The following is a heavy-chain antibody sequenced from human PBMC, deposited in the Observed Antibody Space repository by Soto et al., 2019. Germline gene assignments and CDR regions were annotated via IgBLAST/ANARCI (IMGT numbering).Heavy chain of an antibody. V-gene: IGHV3-30*18. CDR2: ISYDGSNK. Sequence: QVQLVESGGGVVQPGRSLRLSCAASGFTFSSYGMHWVRQAPGKGLEWVAVISYDGSNKYYADSVKGRFTISRDNSKNTLYLQMNSLRAEDTAVYYCAKGEWELLGSEDAFDIWGQGTMVTVSS. J-gene: IGHJ3*02. D-gene: IGHD1-26*01. CDR1: GFTFSSYG. CDR3: AKGEWELLGSEDAFDI.